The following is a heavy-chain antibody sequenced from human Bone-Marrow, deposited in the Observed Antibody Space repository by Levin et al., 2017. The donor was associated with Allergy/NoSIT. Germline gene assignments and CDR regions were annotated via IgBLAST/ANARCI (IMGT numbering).Heavy chain of an antibody. CDR1: GFAFNTYG. D-gene: IGHD3-22*01. J-gene: IGHJ6*02. CDR3: ASNSFGSFYYGMDV. V-gene: IGHV3-23*01. Sequence: GGSLRLSCAASGFAFNTYGMTWVRQAPGKGPEWVATISGSGGNTNYADPVKGRFTISRDNSKDTVYLHMNSLRAEDTAVYFCASNSFGSFYYGMDVWGQGTTVTVSS. CDR2: ISGSGGNT.